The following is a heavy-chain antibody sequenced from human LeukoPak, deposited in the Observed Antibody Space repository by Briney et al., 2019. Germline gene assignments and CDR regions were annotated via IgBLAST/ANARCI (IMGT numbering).Heavy chain of an antibody. CDR3: ARARLQWEVRYPRFDS. CDR1: GFAFSTYA. V-gene: IGHV3-30*03. CDR2: ISYDGSYK. Sequence: GGSLRLPCSASGFAFSTYAMHWVRQAPGKGLEWVAVISYDGSYKDYGDPVKGRFTLSRDNSKSTVFLEMSSLRAEDTAVYHCARARLQWEVRYPRFDSWGQGTLVTVSS. J-gene: IGHJ4*02. D-gene: IGHD1-26*01.